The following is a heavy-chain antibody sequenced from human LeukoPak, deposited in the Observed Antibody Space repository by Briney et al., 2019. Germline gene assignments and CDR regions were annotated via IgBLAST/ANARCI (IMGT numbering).Heavy chain of an antibody. CDR1: GGSISSSSYY. V-gene: IGHV4-30-4*08. CDR3: ARDRLDYDFWSSPQLYYGMDV. Sequence: SETLSLTCTVSGGSISSSSYYWGWIRQPPGKGLEWIGYIYYSGSTYYNPSLKSRVTISVDTSKNQFSLKLSSVTAADTAVYYCARDRLDYDFWSSPQLYYGMDVWGQGTTVTVSS. J-gene: IGHJ6*02. CDR2: IYYSGST. D-gene: IGHD3-3*01.